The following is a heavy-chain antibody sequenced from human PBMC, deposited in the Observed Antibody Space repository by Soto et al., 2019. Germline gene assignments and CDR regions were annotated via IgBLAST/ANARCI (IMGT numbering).Heavy chain of an antibody. CDR3: ARPLPYSSLPNGYYGMDV. V-gene: IGHV1-69*13. Sequence: SVKVSCKASGGTFSSYAISWVRQAPGQGLEWMGGIIPIFGTANYAQKFQGRVTITADESTSTAYMELSSLRSEDTAVYYCARPLPYSSLPNGYYGMDVWGQGTTVTVSS. CDR1: GGTFSSYA. CDR2: IIPIFGTA. D-gene: IGHD6-6*01. J-gene: IGHJ6*02.